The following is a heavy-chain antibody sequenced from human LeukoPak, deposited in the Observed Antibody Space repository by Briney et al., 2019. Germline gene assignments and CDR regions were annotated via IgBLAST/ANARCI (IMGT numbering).Heavy chain of an antibody. J-gene: IGHJ4*02. CDR1: KFTFSNYA. CDR3: AKRSNFWTGYLDY. Sequence: PGGSLRLSCTASKFTFSNYAMRLVRQAPGKGLELVSVISGSGGSTYYAASVKRRFTISRDNSKATLFLQMNSLRPEDTAVYYCAKRSNFWTGYLDYWGQGTLVTVSS. V-gene: IGHV3-23*01. D-gene: IGHD3/OR15-3a*01. CDR2: ISGSGGST.